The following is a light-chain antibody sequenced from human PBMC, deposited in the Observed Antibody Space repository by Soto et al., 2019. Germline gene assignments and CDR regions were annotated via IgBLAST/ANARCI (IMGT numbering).Light chain of an antibody. CDR3: QQYGSSPT. CDR2: DAS. V-gene: IGKV3-20*01. J-gene: IGKJ1*01. Sequence: IVLTQSPDTLSLSPGEIATLSCGASQSVNNYYLAWYQQKPGQAPRLLIYDASTRATGIPDRFSGSGSGTDFTLTISRLEPEDFAVYYCQQYGSSPTFGQGTKVEIK. CDR1: QSVNNYY.